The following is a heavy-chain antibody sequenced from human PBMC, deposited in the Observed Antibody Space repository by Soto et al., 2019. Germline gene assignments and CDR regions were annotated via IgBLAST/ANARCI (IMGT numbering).Heavy chain of an antibody. D-gene: IGHD6-6*01. CDR2: IYKSGRT. Sequence: QVHLQESGPGLLKPSQTLSLTCTVSGDSIGSGDFYWTWIRQSPGKGMEYIGYIYKSGRTYYNPSLKRRPIISLDTSKNQFFLSLNSGTAADTAIYYCAKSLSASSGWFDPWGQGTLVTVSS. V-gene: IGHV4-30-4*01. J-gene: IGHJ5*02. CDR3: AKSLSASSGWFDP. CDR1: GDSIGSGDFY.